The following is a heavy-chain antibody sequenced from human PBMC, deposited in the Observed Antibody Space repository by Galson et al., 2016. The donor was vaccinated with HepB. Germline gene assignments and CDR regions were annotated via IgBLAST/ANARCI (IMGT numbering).Heavy chain of an antibody. CDR2: IYHTGTT. V-gene: IGHV4-4*02. J-gene: IGHJ6*02. CDR1: GGSVSTNTW. CDR3: ARVLAAAFYGMDV. Sequence: SETLSLTCAVSGGSVSTNTWWTWVRQPPGKGLEWIGEIYHTGTTNYNPSLKSRVTISLDKSKKQFSLKLRSVAAADTAVYYCARVLAAAFYGMDVWGHGTTVTV. D-gene: IGHD6-13*01.